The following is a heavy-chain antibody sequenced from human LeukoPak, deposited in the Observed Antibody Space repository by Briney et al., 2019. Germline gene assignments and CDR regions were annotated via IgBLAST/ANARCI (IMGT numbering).Heavy chain of an antibody. D-gene: IGHD3-3*01. CDR1: GFTFSSYA. CDR2: ISYDGSNK. J-gene: IGHJ4*02. V-gene: IGHV3-30-3*01. CDR3: ARVGSITIFGMVIIDYYFDY. Sequence: GRSLRLSCAASGFTFSSYAMHWVRQAPGKGLEWVAVISYDGSNKYYADSVKGRFTISRDNSKNTLYLQMNSLRAEDTAVYYCARVGSITIFGMVIIDYYFDYWGQGTLVTVSS.